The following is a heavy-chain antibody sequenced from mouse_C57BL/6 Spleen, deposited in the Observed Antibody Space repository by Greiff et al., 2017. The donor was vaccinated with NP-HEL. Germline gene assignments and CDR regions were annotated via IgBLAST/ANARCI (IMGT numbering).Heavy chain of an antibody. Sequence: VQLKQSGPELVKPGASVKMSCKASGYTFTDYNMHWVKQSHGKSLEWIGYINPNNGGTSYNQKFKGKATLTVNKSSSTAYMELRSLTSEDSAVYYCARDYYGSSWGYFDVWGTGTTVTVSS. V-gene: IGHV1-22*01. CDR3: ARDYYGSSWGYFDV. CDR1: GYTFTDYN. D-gene: IGHD1-1*01. J-gene: IGHJ1*03. CDR2: INPNNGGT.